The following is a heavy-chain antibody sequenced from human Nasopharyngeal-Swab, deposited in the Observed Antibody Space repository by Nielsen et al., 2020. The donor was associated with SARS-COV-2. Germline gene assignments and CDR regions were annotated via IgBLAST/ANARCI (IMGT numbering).Heavy chain of an antibody. D-gene: IGHD2-2*01. V-gene: IGHV3-74*01. CDR2: INSDGSST. J-gene: IGHJ6*02. CDR1: GFTFSSYW. Sequence: GGSLRLSCAASGFTFSSYWMHWVRQAPGKGLVWVSRINSDGSSTSYADSVKGRFTISRDNAKNTLYLQMNSLRAEDTAVYYCARNPDIVVVPAPLSYYGMDVWGQGTTVTVPS. CDR3: ARNPDIVVVPAPLSYYGMDV.